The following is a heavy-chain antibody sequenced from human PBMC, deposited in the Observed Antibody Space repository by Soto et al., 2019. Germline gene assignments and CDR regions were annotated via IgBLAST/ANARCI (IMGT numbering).Heavy chain of an antibody. CDR3: ARERDSGSPGSFDY. J-gene: IGHJ4*02. CDR2: INPNSGGT. Sequence: GASVKVSCNASGYTFSGYYMHLVRQAPGQGLEWMGWINPNSGGTNYAQKFQGWVTMTRDTSISTAYMELSRLRSDDTAVYYCARERDSGSPGSFDYWGQGTLLTVSS. V-gene: IGHV1-2*04. D-gene: IGHD3-10*01. CDR1: GYTFSGYY.